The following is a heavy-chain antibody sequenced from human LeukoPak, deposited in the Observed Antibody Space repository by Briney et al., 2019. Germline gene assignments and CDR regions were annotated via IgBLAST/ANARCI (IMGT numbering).Heavy chain of an antibody. V-gene: IGHV3-23*01. CDR1: GFTFSSYA. CDR3: ARAPDVLKFFDY. CDR2: ISGSGGST. J-gene: IGHJ4*02. Sequence: GGSLRLSCAASGFTFSSYAISWARQAPGQGLEWVSAISGSGGSTYYADSVKGRFTISRDNSKNTLYLQMNSLRAEDTAVYYCARAPDVLKFFDYWGQGTLVTVSS.